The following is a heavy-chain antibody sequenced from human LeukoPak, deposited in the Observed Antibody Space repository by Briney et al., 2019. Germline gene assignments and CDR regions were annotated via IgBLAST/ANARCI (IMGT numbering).Heavy chain of an antibody. Sequence: GASVKVSCKASGYTFTSYDINWVRQATGQGLEWMGWMNPNSGNTGYAQKFQGRVTITRNTSISTAYMELSSLRSEDTAVYYCAVLYRGSYSHDYWGQGTLVTVSS. CDR3: AVLYRGSYSHDY. D-gene: IGHD1-26*01. J-gene: IGHJ4*02. CDR1: GYTFTSYD. V-gene: IGHV1-8*01. CDR2: MNPNSGNT.